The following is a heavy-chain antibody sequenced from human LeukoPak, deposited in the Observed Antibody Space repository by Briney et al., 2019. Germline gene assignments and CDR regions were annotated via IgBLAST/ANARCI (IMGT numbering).Heavy chain of an antibody. Sequence: GGSLRLSCAASGFTFSSYAMDWVRQAPGKGLEWVAVISYDGSNKYYADSVKGRFTISRDNSKNTLYLQMNSLRAEDTAVYYCAREKPDFSSIDYWGQGTLVTVSS. V-gene: IGHV3-30*01. J-gene: IGHJ4*02. CDR2: ISYDGSNK. D-gene: IGHD1-14*01. CDR3: AREKPDFSSIDY. CDR1: GFTFSSYA.